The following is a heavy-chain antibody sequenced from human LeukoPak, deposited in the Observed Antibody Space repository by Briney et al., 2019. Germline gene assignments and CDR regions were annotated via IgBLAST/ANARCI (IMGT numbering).Heavy chain of an antibody. CDR1: GFTFSSYS. V-gene: IGHV3-21*01. Sequence: PGGSLRLSCAASGFTFSSYSMNWVRQAPGKGLEWVSSISSSSSYIYYADSVKGRFTISRDNAKNSLYLQMNSLRAEDTAVYYCARDERGSGSSDNAFDIWGQGTMVTVSS. J-gene: IGHJ3*02. D-gene: IGHD3-10*01. CDR2: ISSSSSYI. CDR3: ARDERGSGSSDNAFDI.